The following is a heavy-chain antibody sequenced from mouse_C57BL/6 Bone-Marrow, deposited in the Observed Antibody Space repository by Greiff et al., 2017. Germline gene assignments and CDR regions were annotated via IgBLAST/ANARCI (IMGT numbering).Heavy chain of an antibody. Sequence: QVQLQQPGAELVMPGASVKLSCKASGYTFTSYWMHWVKQRPGQGLEWIGEIDPSDSYTNDNQKFKGKSTLTVDKSSSTAYMQLSSLTSEDSAVYYCASPFYGSSLDYWGQGTTLTVSS. V-gene: IGHV1-69*01. D-gene: IGHD1-1*01. CDR2: IDPSDSYT. CDR1: GYTFTSYW. CDR3: ASPFYGSSLDY. J-gene: IGHJ2*01.